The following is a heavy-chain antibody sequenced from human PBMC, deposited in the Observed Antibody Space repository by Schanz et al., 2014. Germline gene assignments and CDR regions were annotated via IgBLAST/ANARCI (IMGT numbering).Heavy chain of an antibody. J-gene: IGHJ5*01. V-gene: IGHV3-33*06. CDR1: GFTFSSYD. CDR2: LWHDGSKK. D-gene: IGHD3-10*01. CDR3: AKQHIVRGVIYLNWFDS. Sequence: VQLVESGGGVVQPGRSLRLSCVASGFTFSSYDVFWVRQAPGKGLEWVAILWHDGSKKYYAVYVRGRFTVSRDNSKNALYLQLISLKAEDTAVYYSAKQHIVRGVIYLNWFDSWGQGTLVTVSS.